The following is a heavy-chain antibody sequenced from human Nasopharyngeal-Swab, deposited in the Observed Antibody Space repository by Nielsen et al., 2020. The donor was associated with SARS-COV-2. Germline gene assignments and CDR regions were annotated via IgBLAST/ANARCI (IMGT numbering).Heavy chain of an antibody. CDR3: ARARTTVVVDY. Sequence: GGSLRLSCAASGFTFSSYWMHWVRQPPGKGLVWVSRINGDGSSTTYADSVKGRFTISRDNVKNTLYLQMNSLTAEDTAVYYCARARTTVVVDYWGQGTLVTVSS. V-gene: IGHV3-74*01. D-gene: IGHD4-23*01. CDR2: INGDGSST. CDR1: GFTFSSYW. J-gene: IGHJ4*02.